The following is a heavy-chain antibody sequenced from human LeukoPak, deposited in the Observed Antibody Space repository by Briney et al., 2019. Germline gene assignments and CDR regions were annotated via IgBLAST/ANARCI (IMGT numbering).Heavy chain of an antibody. CDR1: GGTFSSYA. CDR2: IIPIFGTA. J-gene: IGHJ5*02. V-gene: IGHV1-69*05. Sequence: ASVKVSCKAPGGTFSSYAISWVRQAPGQGLEWMGRIIPIFGTANYAQKFQGRVTITTDESTSTAYMELSSLRSEDTAVYYCARDLIKYSSSFMNWFDPWGQGTLVTVSS. D-gene: IGHD6-6*01. CDR3: ARDLIKYSSSFMNWFDP.